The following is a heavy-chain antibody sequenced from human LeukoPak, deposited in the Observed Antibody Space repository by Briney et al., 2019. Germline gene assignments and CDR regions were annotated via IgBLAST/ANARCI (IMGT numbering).Heavy chain of an antibody. V-gene: IGHV3-74*01. CDR2: IMRNGSHT. CDR3: TRVWDYGGNCAWYFDL. D-gene: IGHD4-23*01. CDR1: AFTLSSYW. Sequence: GESLTLSCAASAFTLSSYWVQCVRHAPRQGLVWVSRIMRNGSHTNYASSVTGRFTISRDKPTNTMYMQMNSQRAQHTAVYYRTRVWDYGGNCAWYFDLWGRGTLVTVSS. J-gene: IGHJ2*01.